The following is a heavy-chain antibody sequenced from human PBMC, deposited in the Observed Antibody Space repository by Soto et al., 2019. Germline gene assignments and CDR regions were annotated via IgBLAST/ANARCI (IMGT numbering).Heavy chain of an antibody. V-gene: IGHV1-69*01. Sequence: QVQLVQSGAEVKKPGSSVKVSCKASGGTFNSYAISWVRQAPGQGLEWMGGIIPIFGTAKYAQKFQGRVTITADDSTNTGYLELTNWTSEDTAVYFCTRVGYTSGPTFDSWGQGTLVIVSS. CDR2: IIPIFGTA. J-gene: IGHJ4*02. D-gene: IGHD5-12*01. CDR3: TRVGYTSGPTFDS. CDR1: GGTFNSYA.